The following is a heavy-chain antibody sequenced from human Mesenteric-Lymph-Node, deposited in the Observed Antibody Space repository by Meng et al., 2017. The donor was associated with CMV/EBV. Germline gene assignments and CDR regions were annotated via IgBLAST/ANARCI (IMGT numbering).Heavy chain of an antibody. CDR2: ISYDGRIE. CDR3: ARDREYDNSGYCDF. D-gene: IGHD3-22*01. V-gene: IGHV3-30*03. Sequence: GESLKISCAASGFTFSDYYMSWVRQAPGKGLEWVALISYDGRIEYYAGSVKGRFTVSKDISKNTVYLQMNSLRADDTAVYFCARDREYDNSGYCDFWGQGTLVTVSS. CDR1: GFTFSDYY. J-gene: IGHJ4*02.